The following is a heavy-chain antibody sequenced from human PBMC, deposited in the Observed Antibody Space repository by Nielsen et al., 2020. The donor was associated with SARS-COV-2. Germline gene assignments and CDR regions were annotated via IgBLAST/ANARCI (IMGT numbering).Heavy chain of an antibody. Sequence: ASVKVSCKASGYTFTGYYMHWVRQAPGQGLEWMGRINPNSSGTNYAQKFQGRVTMTRDTSISTAYMELSRLRSDDTAVYYCARDRSRRPGIAVAGGGLDYWGQGTLVTVSS. CDR1: GYTFTGYY. V-gene: IGHV1-2*06. D-gene: IGHD6-19*01. CDR3: ARDRSRRPGIAVAGGGLDY. CDR2: INPNSSGT. J-gene: IGHJ4*02.